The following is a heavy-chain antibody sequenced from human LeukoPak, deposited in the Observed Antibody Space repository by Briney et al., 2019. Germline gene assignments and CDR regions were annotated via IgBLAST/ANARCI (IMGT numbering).Heavy chain of an antibody. CDR1: GFTFSSYG. J-gene: IGHJ4*02. D-gene: IGHD3-10*01. V-gene: IGHV3-30*18. CDR3: AKRSDSGSHTFDY. Sequence: GGSLRLSCAASGFTFSSYGMHWVRRAPGKGLEWVAVISYDGSHKYYGDSVKGRLTISRDNSKNTVYLQMSSLRTEDTAVYYCAKRSDSGSHTFDYWGQGTLVTVSS. CDR2: ISYDGSHK.